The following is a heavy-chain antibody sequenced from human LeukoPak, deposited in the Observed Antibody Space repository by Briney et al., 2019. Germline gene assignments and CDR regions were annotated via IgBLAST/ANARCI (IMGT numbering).Heavy chain of an antibody. D-gene: IGHD6-13*01. J-gene: IGHJ4*02. CDR3: AREAQIAAAGLFDY. Sequence: SVKVSCKASGGTFSSYAISWVRQAPGQGLEWMGGIIPIFGTANYAQKFQGRVTITADKSTSTAYMELSSLRSEDTAVYYCAREAQIAAAGLFDYWGQGTLVTVSS. CDR1: GGTFSSYA. V-gene: IGHV1-69*06. CDR2: IIPIFGTA.